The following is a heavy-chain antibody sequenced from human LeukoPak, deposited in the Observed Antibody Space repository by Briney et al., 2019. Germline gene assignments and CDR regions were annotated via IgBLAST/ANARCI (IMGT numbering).Heavy chain of an antibody. D-gene: IGHD3-3*01. V-gene: IGHV3-23*01. Sequence: GGSLRLSCVGSGFTFSNYAMSWVRQAPGKGLEWVSSIGGSGGRTFYADSVKGRFTISRDDSKYTLYLQMNSLRAEDTAVYYCAKDYYDFWSGYFWGQGTLVTVSS. CDR3: AKDYYDFWSGYF. CDR1: GFTFSNYA. CDR2: IGGSGGRT. J-gene: IGHJ4*02.